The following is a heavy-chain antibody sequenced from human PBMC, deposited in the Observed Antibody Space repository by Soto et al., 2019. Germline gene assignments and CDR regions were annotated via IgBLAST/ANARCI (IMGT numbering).Heavy chain of an antibody. CDR1: GFTFSSYG. Sequence: GGALRLSCAAAGFTFSSYGMHWVRQAPGKGLEWVAVISYDGSNKYYADSVKGRFTISRDNSKNTLYLQMNSLRAEDTAVYYCATTYCSGGSCYSSSFDYWGQGTLVTVSS. V-gene: IGHV3-30*03. D-gene: IGHD2-15*01. CDR3: ATTYCSGGSCYSSSFDY. J-gene: IGHJ4*02. CDR2: ISYDGSNK.